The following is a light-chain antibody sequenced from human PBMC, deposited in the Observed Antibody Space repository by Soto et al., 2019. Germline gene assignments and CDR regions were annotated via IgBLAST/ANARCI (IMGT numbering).Light chain of an antibody. J-gene: IGKJ3*01. CDR1: QAISNY. V-gene: IGKV1-33*01. CDR2: DAS. CDR3: RQYANLPPFT. Sequence: DIQMTQSPSSLSASVGDRVTITCQASQAISNYLNWYQQKPGKAPKLLIYDASNLETGVPSRFSGSGSGTDFTFTISSLQPEDIATYYCRQYANLPPFTFGPGTKVDIK.